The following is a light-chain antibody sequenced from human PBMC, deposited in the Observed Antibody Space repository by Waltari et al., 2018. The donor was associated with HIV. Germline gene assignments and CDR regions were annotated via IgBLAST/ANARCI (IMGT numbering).Light chain of an antibody. J-gene: IGKJ1*01. CDR3: QQYYAFPRT. V-gene: IGKV1D-8*01. CDR2: GAS. Sequence: VIWMTQSPALLSASTGDKVNITCRLSQAIDNYLAWYQQRPGKAPNLLIYGASTLQSGVPSRISGSGSGTDFTLTISCLQPEDFAVYYFQQYYAFPRTFGHGTKVEVK. CDR1: QAIDNY.